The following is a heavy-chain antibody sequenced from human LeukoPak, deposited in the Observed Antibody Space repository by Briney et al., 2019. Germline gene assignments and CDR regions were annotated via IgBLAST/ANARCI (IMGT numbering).Heavy chain of an antibody. Sequence: SETLSLTCTVSGGSISSSSYYWGWVRQPPGKGLEYIGTIFYVGDTYYNPSLESRLTISVDTSKNQCSLKLRSVTAADSAVYYCARTSGSRYAYDDYWGQGTLVTVSS. D-gene: IGHD6-13*01. CDR2: IFYVGDT. CDR3: ARTSGSRYAYDDY. J-gene: IGHJ4*02. CDR1: GGSISSSSYY. V-gene: IGHV4-39*01.